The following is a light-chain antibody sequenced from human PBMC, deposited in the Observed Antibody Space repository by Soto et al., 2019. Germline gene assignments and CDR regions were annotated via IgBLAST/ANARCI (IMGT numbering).Light chain of an antibody. Sequence: QSALTQPRSVSGSPGPSVTISCTRTSSAVVGYNYVSWYQQQPGKAPKLMIYDVSKRPSGVPDRFSGSKSGNTASLTISGLQAEDEADYCCCAYAGSYAHVVFGGGTKVTVL. CDR2: DVS. CDR1: SSAVVGYNY. CDR3: CAYAGSYAHVV. J-gene: IGLJ2*01. V-gene: IGLV2-11*01.